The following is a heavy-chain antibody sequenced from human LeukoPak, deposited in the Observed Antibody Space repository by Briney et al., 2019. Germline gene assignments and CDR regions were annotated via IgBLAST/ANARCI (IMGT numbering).Heavy chain of an antibody. CDR2: ISAYNGNT. Sequence: ASVKVSCKASGYTFTSYGISWVRQAPGQGLEWMGWISAYNGNTNYAQKLQGRVTMTTDTSTSTAYMGLRSLRSDDTAVYYCARGKLLPNSNDFDYWGQGTLVTVSS. V-gene: IGHV1-18*01. J-gene: IGHJ4*02. D-gene: IGHD1-1*01. CDR3: ARGKLLPNSNDFDY. CDR1: GYTFTSYG.